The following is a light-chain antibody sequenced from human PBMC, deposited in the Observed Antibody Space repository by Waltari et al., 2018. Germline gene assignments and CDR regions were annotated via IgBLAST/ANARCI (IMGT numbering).Light chain of an antibody. CDR1: QSVSSL. V-gene: IGKV3-11*01. Sequence: EIVLTQSPATLSLSPGERATLSCRASQSVSSLLAWYQQKPGRSPRLLIYDATNRATGVPARFSGSGSGTDFTLTISSLEPEDFAVHYCQQRSNWPPLSFGGGTKVEIK. CDR2: DAT. J-gene: IGKJ4*01. CDR3: QQRSNWPPLS.